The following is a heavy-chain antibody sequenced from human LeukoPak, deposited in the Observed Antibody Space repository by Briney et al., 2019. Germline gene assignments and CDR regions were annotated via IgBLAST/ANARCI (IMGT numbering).Heavy chain of an antibody. D-gene: IGHD2-2*01. CDR1: GFKFDDYG. Sequence: GGSLRLSCAASGFKFDDYGMHWVRQAPGKGLEWVAVISYDGSNKYYADSVKGRFTISRDNSKNTLYLQMNSLRAEDTVVYYCAKDRVVVVPAAFDFDYWGQGTLVTVSS. V-gene: IGHV3-30*18. J-gene: IGHJ4*02. CDR2: ISYDGSNK. CDR3: AKDRVVVVPAAFDFDY.